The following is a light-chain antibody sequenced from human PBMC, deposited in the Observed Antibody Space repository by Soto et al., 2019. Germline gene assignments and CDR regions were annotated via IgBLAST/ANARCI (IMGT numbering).Light chain of an antibody. CDR3: ETWDNNTWV. J-gene: IGLJ3*02. CDR2: VEGSGSY. CDR1: SGHSTYI. Sequence: QPVLTQSSSASASLGSSVRLTCTLSSGHSTYIIAWHQQQPGKAPRFLMKVEGSGSYDKGSGVPGRFSGSSSGADRYLTISNLQFEDEADYFCETWDNNTWVFGGGTKVTVL. V-gene: IGLV4-60*02.